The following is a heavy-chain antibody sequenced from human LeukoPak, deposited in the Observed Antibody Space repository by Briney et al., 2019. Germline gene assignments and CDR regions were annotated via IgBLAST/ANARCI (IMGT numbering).Heavy chain of an antibody. D-gene: IGHD2-15*01. CDR3: AKDGDTVSGPYYFDMDV. CDR2: IYSDGSRI. Sequence: RGSLRLSCEGSGFTFSTSWRHWVRQGPGKGLVWVSRIYSDGSRITYADSVKGRFTIARDNSRNTLYLQMNSLRAEDTALYYCAKDGDTVSGPYYFDMDVWGKGTTVTISS. CDR1: GFTFSTSW. V-gene: IGHV3-74*03. J-gene: IGHJ6*03.